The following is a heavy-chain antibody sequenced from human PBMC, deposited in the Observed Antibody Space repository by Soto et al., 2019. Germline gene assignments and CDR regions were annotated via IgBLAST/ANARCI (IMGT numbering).Heavy chain of an antibody. CDR1: GFTLSGSA. V-gene: IGHV3-73*02. D-gene: IGHD1-26*01. CDR2: IRSKTHSYAT. Sequence: EVQLVESGGGLVQSGESLKLSCAASGFTLSGSAVHWVRQASGKGLEWVGRIRSKTHSYATEYIASVKGRFTMSRDDSNNTAYLQMNGLKTDDTAVYYCTRSGGSYSFGYWGQGTLVTVSS. J-gene: IGHJ4*02. CDR3: TRSGGSYSFGY.